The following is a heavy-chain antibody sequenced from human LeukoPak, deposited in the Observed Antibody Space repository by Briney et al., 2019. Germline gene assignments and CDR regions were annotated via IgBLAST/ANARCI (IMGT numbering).Heavy chain of an antibody. Sequence: GGSLRLSCAASGFTFSSYAMSWVRQAPGKGLEWVAGISGSGGSTYYADSVKGRFTISRDNSKNTLYLQMNSPRAEDTAVYYCAILPGYSSSWYEVDYWGQGTLVTVSS. CDR2: ISGSGGST. D-gene: IGHD6-13*01. CDR1: GFTFSSYA. V-gene: IGHV3-23*01. CDR3: AILPGYSSSWYEVDY. J-gene: IGHJ4*02.